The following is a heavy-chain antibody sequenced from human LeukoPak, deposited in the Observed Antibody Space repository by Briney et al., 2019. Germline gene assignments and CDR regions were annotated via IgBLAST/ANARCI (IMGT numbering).Heavy chain of an antibody. D-gene: IGHD6-13*01. CDR3: ARLYWGHSSSWFFDY. CDR2: IYYSGST. Sequence: SETLSLTCTVSGGSISSSSYYWGWIRQPPGKGLEWIGSIYYSGSTYYNPSLKSRVTISVDTSKNQFSLKLSSVTAADTAVYYCARLYWGHSSSWFFDYWGQGTLVTVSS. V-gene: IGHV4-39*07. J-gene: IGHJ4*02. CDR1: GGSISSSSYY.